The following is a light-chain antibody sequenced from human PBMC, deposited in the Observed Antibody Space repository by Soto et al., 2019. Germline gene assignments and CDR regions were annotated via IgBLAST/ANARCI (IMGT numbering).Light chain of an antibody. CDR2: GVS. Sequence: QFPLTQPASVSGSPGQSITISCSGTRSDIGSYNYVAWYQQFPGKTPKILIYGVSNRPSGVSSRFSGYKSGNTASLTISGLQAEDEADYYCISYTGSSTSYVFGSGTKVTVL. CDR1: RSDIGSYNY. CDR3: ISYTGSSTSYV. J-gene: IGLJ1*01. V-gene: IGLV2-14*01.